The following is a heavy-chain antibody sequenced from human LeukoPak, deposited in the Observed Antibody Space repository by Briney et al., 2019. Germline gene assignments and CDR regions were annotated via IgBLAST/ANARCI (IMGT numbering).Heavy chain of an antibody. CDR1: GGSISSSSYC. J-gene: IGHJ5*02. Sequence: SETLSLTSTVSGGSISSSSYCWGWIRQPPGKGLEWIGTIFYSGTTYYNPSLKSRVTISVDTSKNQFSLKLSSVTAADTAVYYCARYYDGSGYYAASFDPWGQGILVAVSS. CDR3: ARYYDGSGYYAASFDP. V-gene: IGHV4-39*01. D-gene: IGHD3-22*01. CDR2: IFYSGTT.